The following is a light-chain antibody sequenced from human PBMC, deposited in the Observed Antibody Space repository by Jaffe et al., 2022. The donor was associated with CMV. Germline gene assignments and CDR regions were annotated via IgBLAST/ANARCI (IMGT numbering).Light chain of an antibody. CDR2: KAS. CDR3: QQYNSYPWT. J-gene: IGKJ1*01. V-gene: IGKV1-5*03. Sequence: IQMTQSPSTLSASVGDRVTITCRASQNINTWLAWYKQRPGKAPKLLIYKASSLESGVPSRFSGSGSGTEFTLTISSLQPDDFATYYCQQYNSYPWTFGQGTTVEI. CDR1: QNINTW.